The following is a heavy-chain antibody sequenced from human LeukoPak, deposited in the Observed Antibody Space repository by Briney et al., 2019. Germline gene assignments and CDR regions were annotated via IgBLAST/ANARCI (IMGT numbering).Heavy chain of an antibody. CDR1: GSSISSGGYS. V-gene: IGHV4-30-2*01. CDR2: IYHSGST. D-gene: IGHD3-22*01. CDR3: ARVYYYDSSGYYRTNYFQH. J-gene: IGHJ1*01. Sequence: PSETLSLTCAVSGSSISSGGYSWSWIRQPPGKGLEWIGYIYHSGSTYYNPSLKSRVTISVDRSKNQFSLKLSSVTAADTAVYYCARVYYYDSSGYYRTNYFQHWGQGTLVTVSS.